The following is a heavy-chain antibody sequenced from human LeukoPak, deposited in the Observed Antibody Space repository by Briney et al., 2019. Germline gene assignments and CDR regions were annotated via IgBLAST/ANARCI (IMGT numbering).Heavy chain of an antibody. D-gene: IGHD1-7*01. V-gene: IGHV1-2*02. CDR1: GYIFTGYY. CDR2: INPNNGGT. CDR3: ARAAGTMGYAY. J-gene: IGHJ4*02. Sequence: GASVKVSCKASGYIFTGYYMHWVRQAPGQGLEWMGWINPNNGGTNYAQKFQGRVTMTRDTSISTAYMELSRLRSDDTAVFYCARAAGTMGYAYWGQGTLVTVSS.